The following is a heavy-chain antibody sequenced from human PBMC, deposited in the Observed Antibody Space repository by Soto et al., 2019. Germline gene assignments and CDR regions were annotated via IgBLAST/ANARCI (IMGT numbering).Heavy chain of an antibody. CDR3: ARSRSGGVADSFDF. CDR1: GFTFRSYA. D-gene: IGHD3-10*01. J-gene: IGHJ4*02. CDR2: ISRDGSNK. V-gene: IGHV3-30*04. Sequence: QVQVVESGGGVVQPGRSLRLSCAASGFTFRSYAIHWVRQAPGKGLEWVAVISRDGSNKYYVDSVKGRFTISRDNSKDTVYLQMNSLRDEDSAMFYCARSRSGGVADSFDFWGQGTLVNVSS.